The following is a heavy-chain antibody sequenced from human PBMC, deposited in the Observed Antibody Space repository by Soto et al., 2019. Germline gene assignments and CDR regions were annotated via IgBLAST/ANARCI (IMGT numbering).Heavy chain of an antibody. J-gene: IGHJ4*02. Sequence: QVQLVQSGAEVKKPGASVKVSCKASGYTFTSYAMHWVRQAPGQRLEWMGWINAGNGNTKYSQKFQGRVTITRDTSASTAYMELSSLRSEDTAVYYCARSTRITMIVVVITPFDYWGQGTLVTVSS. CDR1: GYTFTSYA. CDR3: ARSTRITMIVVVITPFDY. D-gene: IGHD3-22*01. V-gene: IGHV1-3*01. CDR2: INAGNGNT.